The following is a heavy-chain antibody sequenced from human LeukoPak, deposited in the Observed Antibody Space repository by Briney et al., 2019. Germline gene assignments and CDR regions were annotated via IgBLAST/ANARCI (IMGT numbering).Heavy chain of an antibody. CDR2: ISYEGNNK. J-gene: IGHJ4*02. V-gene: IGHV3-30-3*01. CDR3: ARGWLIQYYFDY. CDR1: GFTFSSYT. Sequence: GGSLRLSCAASGFTFSSYTMHWVRQAPGKGLEWVTVISYEGNNKYYAGSVKGRFTISRDNSKNTLYLQMNSLRSEDTVVYYCARGWLIQYYFDYWGQGTLVTVSS. D-gene: IGHD6-19*01.